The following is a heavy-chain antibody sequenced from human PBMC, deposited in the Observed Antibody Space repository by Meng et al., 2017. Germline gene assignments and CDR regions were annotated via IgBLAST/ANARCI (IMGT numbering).Heavy chain of an antibody. Sequence: PLVQSGAAVKKPGASVKVSCKATGSTSTGYYMTWVRQAPGQGREWLGRINPNSGGTNYAQKFQGRVTMTRDTSISTAYMELSRLRSDDTAVYYCARGDWGSLSFDYWGQGTLVTVSS. CDR3: ARGDWGSLSFDY. V-gene: IGHV1-2*06. CDR1: GSTSTGYY. J-gene: IGHJ4*02. D-gene: IGHD7-27*01. CDR2: INPNSGGT.